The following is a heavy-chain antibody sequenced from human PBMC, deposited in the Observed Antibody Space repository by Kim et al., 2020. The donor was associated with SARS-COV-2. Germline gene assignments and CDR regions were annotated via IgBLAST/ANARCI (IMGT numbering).Heavy chain of an antibody. J-gene: IGHJ6*01. D-gene: IGHD3-10*01. V-gene: IGHV3-23*03. CDR2: IYRGGGI. CDR3: AKDGGGYYGLYKLYAMDV. Sequence: GGSLRLSCAASGFSFSSYDMSWVRQAPGKGLEWVSVIYRGGGIDYADSVKGRFTISRDISKNTVYLQMNSLRAEDTAVYFCAKDGGGYYGLYKLYAMDV. CDR1: GFSFSSYD.